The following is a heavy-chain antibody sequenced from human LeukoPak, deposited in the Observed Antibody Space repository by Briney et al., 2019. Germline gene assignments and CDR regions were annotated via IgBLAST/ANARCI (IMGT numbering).Heavy chain of an antibody. V-gene: IGHV1-18*01. CDR2: ISAYNGNT. J-gene: IGHJ5*02. CDR1: GYTFTSYG. Sequence: VGSVKVSCKASGYTFTSYGISWVGQAPGQGLGWMGWISAYNGNTNYAQKLQGRVTMTTDTSTSTAYMELRSLRSDDTAVYYCARDSFDYAWFDPRGQGTLVTVSS. CDR3: ARDSFDYAWFDP. D-gene: IGHD4-17*01.